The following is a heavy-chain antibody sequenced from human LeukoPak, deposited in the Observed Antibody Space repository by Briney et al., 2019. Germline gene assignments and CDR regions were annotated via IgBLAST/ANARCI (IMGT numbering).Heavy chain of an antibody. V-gene: IGHV3-48*03. D-gene: IGHD2-15*01. J-gene: IGHJ4*02. CDR3: AREQDIEQGLEY. CDR2: INSSGSTI. CDR1: GFTFSSHE. Sequence: SGGSLRLSCAASGFTFSSHEMNWVRQAPGKGLEWVSYINSSGSTIYYADSVKGRFTISRDNAKNLLYLQMNSLRAEDTAVYYCAREQDIEQGLEYWGQGTLVTVSS.